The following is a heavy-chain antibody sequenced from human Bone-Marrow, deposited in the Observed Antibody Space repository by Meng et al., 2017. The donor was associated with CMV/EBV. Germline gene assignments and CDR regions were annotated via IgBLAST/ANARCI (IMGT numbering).Heavy chain of an antibody. D-gene: IGHD2-2*01. J-gene: IGHJ4*02. V-gene: IGHV3-9*01. CDR1: RFTFDDYA. Sequence: SLKISCAASRFTFDDYAMHWVRQAPGKGLEWVSGISWNSGSIGYADSVKGRFTISRDNSKNTLYLQMNSLRAEDTAVYYCARDHRDCSSTSCYSFPNYWGQGTLVTVSS. CDR3: ARDHRDCSSTSCYSFPNY. CDR2: ISWNSGSI.